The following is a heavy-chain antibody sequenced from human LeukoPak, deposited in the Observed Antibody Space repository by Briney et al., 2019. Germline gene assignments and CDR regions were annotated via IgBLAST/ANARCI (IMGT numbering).Heavy chain of an antibody. CDR3: ARDREMATISYYFDY. Sequence: ASVKVSCKASGYTFTSYYMHWVRQAPGQGLEWMGVINPSGGSTSYAQKFQGRVTMTRDMSTSTVYVEPSSLRSDDTAVYYCARDREMATISYYFDYWGQGTLVTVSS. J-gene: IGHJ4*02. V-gene: IGHV1-46*01. CDR1: GYTFTSYY. CDR2: INPSGGST. D-gene: IGHD5-24*01.